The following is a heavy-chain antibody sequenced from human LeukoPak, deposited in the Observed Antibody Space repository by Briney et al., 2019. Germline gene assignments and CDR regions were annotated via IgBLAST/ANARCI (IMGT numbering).Heavy chain of an antibody. V-gene: IGHV4-59*08. CDR3: ARNSAVATSRSRFDP. CDR1: DVSISNYY. CDR2: AYYSGST. D-gene: IGHD6-19*01. J-gene: IGHJ5*02. Sequence: MPSETLSLTCSVFDVSISNYYWCWIRHPPGKGLEWIGYAYYSGSTTYNPPLESRVTISVDTSKNQFSLKLTAVTAADTPVYYCARNSAVATSRSRFDPWGQGTLVTVSS.